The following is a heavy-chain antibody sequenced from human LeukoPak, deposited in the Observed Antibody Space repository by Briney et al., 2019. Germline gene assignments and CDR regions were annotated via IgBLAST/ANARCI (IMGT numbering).Heavy chain of an antibody. Sequence: SETLSLTCTVSGGSISNYYWSWIRQPPGKGLEWIGYIYYSGSTNYNPSLRSRVTISVDTSKNQFSLKLSSVTAEDTAVYYCARDRYASGSYYNPNNCFDPWGQGTLVTVSS. CDR3: ARDRYASGSYYNPNNCFDP. CDR2: IYYSGST. CDR1: GGSISNYY. J-gene: IGHJ5*02. D-gene: IGHD3-10*01. V-gene: IGHV4-59*01.